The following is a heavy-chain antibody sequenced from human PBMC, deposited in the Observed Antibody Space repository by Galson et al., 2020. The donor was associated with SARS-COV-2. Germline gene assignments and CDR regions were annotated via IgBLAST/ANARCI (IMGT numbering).Heavy chain of an antibody. V-gene: IGHV4-59*01. Sequence: QTLSLTCSASGISIIDNYWTWIRQPPGKALEWIGYVYNSGTTNYNPFFKSRVTISEDTSKRQFSLKLTSVTAADTAVYFCARYLRTHGFYVLDFWGQGALVTVSS. CDR3: ARYLRTHGFYVLDF. CDR1: GISIIDNY. D-gene: IGHD3-22*01. J-gene: IGHJ4*02. CDR2: VYNSGTT.